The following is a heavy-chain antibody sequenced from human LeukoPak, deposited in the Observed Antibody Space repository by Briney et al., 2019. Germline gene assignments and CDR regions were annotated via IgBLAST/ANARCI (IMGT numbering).Heavy chain of an antibody. CDR1: GGSISSYY. Sequence: SETLSLTCTVSGGSISSYYWSWIRQPPGKGLEWIGYIYYSGSTNYNPSLKSRVTISVDTSKNQFSLKLSSVTAADTAVYYCAGDMYYDFWSGCFDPWGQGTLVTVSS. CDR3: AGDMYYDFWSGCFDP. CDR2: IYYSGST. V-gene: IGHV4-59*01. D-gene: IGHD3-3*01. J-gene: IGHJ5*02.